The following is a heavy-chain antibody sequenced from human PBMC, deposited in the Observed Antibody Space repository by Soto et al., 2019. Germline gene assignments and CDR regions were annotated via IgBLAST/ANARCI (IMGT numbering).Heavy chain of an antibody. V-gene: IGHV1-3*01. Sequence: ASWKVSCKAAGCTFNSYVFHWVRQAPGQRPEWMGWINAGNGNTKYSQKFQGRVTISRDTSAITAYMELSSLRSEDTAVYYCAQVFGNWFDPWGQGTLVTVSS. D-gene: IGHD3-16*01. CDR1: GCTFNSYV. CDR3: AQVFGNWFDP. J-gene: IGHJ5*02. CDR2: INAGNGNT.